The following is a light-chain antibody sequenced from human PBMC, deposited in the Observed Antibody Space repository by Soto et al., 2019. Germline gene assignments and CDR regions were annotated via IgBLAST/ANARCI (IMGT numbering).Light chain of an antibody. V-gene: IGKV1-5*01. CDR3: QQYNSYST. J-gene: IGKJ1*01. CDR2: DAS. CDR1: QTISSW. Sequence: DIQMTQSPSTLSGSVGDRVTITCRASQTISSWLAWYQQKPGKAPNLLIYDASSLESGVPSRFSGSGSDTEFTLTIHSLHPDDFATYYCQQYNSYSTFGQGTKVDIK.